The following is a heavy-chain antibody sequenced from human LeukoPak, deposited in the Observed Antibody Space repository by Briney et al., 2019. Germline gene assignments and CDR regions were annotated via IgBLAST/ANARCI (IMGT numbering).Heavy chain of an antibody. CDR2: IKQDGSEK. CDR3: ARALHDRYGYGPRQGPFDY. D-gene: IGHD5-18*01. CDR1: GFTFSSYW. V-gene: IGHV3-7*01. Sequence: GVSLRLSCAASGFTFSSYWMSWVRQAPGKGLEWVANIKQDGSEKYYVDSVKGRFTISRDNAKNSLYLQMNSLRAEDTAVYYCARALHDRYGYGPRQGPFDYWAREPWSPSPQ. J-gene: IGHJ4*02.